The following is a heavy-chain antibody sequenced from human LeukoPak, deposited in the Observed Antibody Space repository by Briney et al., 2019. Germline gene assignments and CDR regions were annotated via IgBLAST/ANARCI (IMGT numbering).Heavy chain of an antibody. CDR2: ISGSGGST. CDR3: AKRPTDYYYMDV. Sequence: GGSLRLSCAASGFTFSSYAMSWVRQAPGKGLEWVSAISGSGGSTYYADSVKGRFTTSRDNSKNTLYLQMNSLRAEDTAVYYCAKRPTDYYYMDVWGKGTTVTVSS. CDR1: GFTFSSYA. J-gene: IGHJ6*03. V-gene: IGHV3-23*01.